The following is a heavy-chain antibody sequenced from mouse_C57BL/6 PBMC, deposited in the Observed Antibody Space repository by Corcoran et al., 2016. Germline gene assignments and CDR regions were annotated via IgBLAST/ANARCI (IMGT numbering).Heavy chain of an antibody. Sequence: EVQLQQSGPELVKPGASVKIPCKASGYTFTDYNMDWVKQSHGKSLEWIGDINPNNGGTIYNQKFKGKATLTVDKSSSTAYMELRSLTSEDTAVYYCARVHYGSWYFDVWGTGTTVTVSS. D-gene: IGHD1-1*02. V-gene: IGHV1-18*01. CDR2: INPNNGGT. J-gene: IGHJ1*03. CDR1: GYTFTDYN. CDR3: ARVHYGSWYFDV.